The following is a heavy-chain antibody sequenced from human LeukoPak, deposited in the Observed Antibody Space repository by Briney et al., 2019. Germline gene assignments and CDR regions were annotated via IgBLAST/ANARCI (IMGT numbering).Heavy chain of an antibody. V-gene: IGHV1-18*01. D-gene: IGHD1-26*01. Sequence: ASVTVSCKASVYTFTSYGISWVRQAPGQGLEWMGWISAYNGNTNYAQKLQGRVTMTTDTSTSTAYMELRSLRSDDTAVYYCAVYSGSYNDAFDIWGQGTMVTVSS. CDR1: VYTFTSYG. J-gene: IGHJ3*02. CDR3: AVYSGSYNDAFDI. CDR2: ISAYNGNT.